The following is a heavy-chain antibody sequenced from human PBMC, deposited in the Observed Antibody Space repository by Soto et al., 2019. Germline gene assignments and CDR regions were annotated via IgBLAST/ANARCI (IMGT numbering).Heavy chain of an antibody. CDR1: GYTFTSYG. CDR2: ISAYNGNT. CDR3: ARERRYCGGDCYYSDY. Sequence: ASVKVSCKASGYTFTSYGIRWVRQAPGQGLEWMGWISAYNGNTNYAQKLQGRVTMTTDTSTSTAYMELRSLRSDDTAVYYCARERRYCGGDCYYSDYWGQGTLVTVSS. D-gene: IGHD2-21*02. V-gene: IGHV1-18*04. J-gene: IGHJ4*02.